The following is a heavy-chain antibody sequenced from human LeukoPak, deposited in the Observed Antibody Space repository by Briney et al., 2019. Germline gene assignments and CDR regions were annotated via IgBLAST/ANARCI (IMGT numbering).Heavy chain of an antibody. Sequence: ASVKVSCKASGYTFTSYAMNWVRQAPGQGLEWMGWINTNTGNPTYAQGFTGRFVFSLDTSVSTAYLQISSLKAEDTAVYYCARDRHCSSTSCYARGWFDPWGQGTLVTVSS. V-gene: IGHV7-4-1*02. CDR1: GYTFTSYA. CDR3: ARDRHCSSTSCYARGWFDP. D-gene: IGHD2-2*01. J-gene: IGHJ5*02. CDR2: INTNTGNP.